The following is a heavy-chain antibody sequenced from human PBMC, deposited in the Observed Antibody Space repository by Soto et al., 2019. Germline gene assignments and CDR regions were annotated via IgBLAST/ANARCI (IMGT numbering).Heavy chain of an antibody. D-gene: IGHD5-18*01. CDR2: INAGNGNT. CDR3: ARDLHGYSYGYDY. J-gene: IGHJ4*02. CDR1: GYTFTSYA. Sequence: QVQLVQSGAEVKKPGASVKVSCKASGYTFTSYAMHWVRQAPGQRLEWMGWINAGNGNTKYSQKFQGRVTITRDTSASTAYMELSRLRSEDTAVYYCARDLHGYSYGYDYWGQGTLVTVSS. V-gene: IGHV1-3*01.